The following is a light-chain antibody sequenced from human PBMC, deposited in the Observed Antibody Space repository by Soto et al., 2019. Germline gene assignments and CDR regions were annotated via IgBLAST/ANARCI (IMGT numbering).Light chain of an antibody. CDR1: QSINAW. J-gene: IGKJ5*01. CDR3: QQYSNLIT. CDR2: DAS. Sequence: IQMTQSTSTLSASVGDRVTLTCRASQSINAWLAWYQQKPGKAPKLLIYDASSLQSGVPSRFSGSGSGTEFTLTISSLQPEDFATYYCQQYSNLITFGQGTRLEIK. V-gene: IGKV1-5*01.